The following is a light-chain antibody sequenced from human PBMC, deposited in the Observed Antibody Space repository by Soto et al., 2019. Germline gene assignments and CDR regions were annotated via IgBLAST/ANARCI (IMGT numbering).Light chain of an antibody. CDR2: EGS. CDR1: SSDVGSYNL. Sequence: QSALTQPASVSGSPGQSITISCTGTSSDVGSYNLVSWYQQHPGKAPKLMIYEGSKRPSGVSYRFSGSKSGNTASLTSSGLQAEDEADYYCCSYAGSSTYVFGTGTKLTVL. J-gene: IGLJ1*01. V-gene: IGLV2-23*01. CDR3: CSYAGSSTYV.